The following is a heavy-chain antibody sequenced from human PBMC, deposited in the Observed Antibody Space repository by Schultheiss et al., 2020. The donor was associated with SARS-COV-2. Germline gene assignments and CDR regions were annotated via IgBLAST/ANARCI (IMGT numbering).Heavy chain of an antibody. CDR2: IYTSGST. Sequence: SETLSLTCTVSGGSISSGSYYWSWIRQPAGKGLEWIGRIYTSGSTNYNPSLKSRLTISVDTSKNQFSLKLSSLTAADTAVYYCARGPFRGYDFWSGYKSYGMDVWGQGTTVTVSS. J-gene: IGHJ6*02. CDR3: ARGPFRGYDFWSGYKSYGMDV. D-gene: IGHD3-3*01. V-gene: IGHV4-61*02. CDR1: GGSISSGSYY.